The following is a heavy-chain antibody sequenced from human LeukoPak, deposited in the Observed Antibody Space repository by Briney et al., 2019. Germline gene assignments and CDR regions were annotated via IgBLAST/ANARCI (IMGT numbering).Heavy chain of an antibody. CDR2: INHSGST. V-gene: IGHV4-34*01. Sequence: SETLSLTCAVYGGSFSGYYWSWIRQPPGKGLEWIGEINHSGSTNYNPSLKSRVTISVDTSKNQFSLKLSSVTAADTAVYYCARASHDYGDYSHFDYWGQGTLVTVSS. D-gene: IGHD4-17*01. CDR1: GGSFSGYY. J-gene: IGHJ4*02. CDR3: ARASHDYGDYSHFDY.